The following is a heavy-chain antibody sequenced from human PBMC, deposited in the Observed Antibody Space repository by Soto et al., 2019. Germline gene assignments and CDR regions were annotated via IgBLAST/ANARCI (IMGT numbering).Heavy chain of an antibody. CDR2: INAGNGNI. CDR3: ATHILTGYYYYFYMDV. J-gene: IGHJ6*03. CDR1: GYTFANYA. D-gene: IGHD3-9*01. Sequence: QVQLVQSGAEVKKPGASVKVSCKASGYTFANYAIQWVRQAPGQRLEWMGWINAGNGNIEYSQRFQGSVTITSNTSATTVYMELSSLRSEDTAVYYCATHILTGYYYYFYMDVWGKGTTVTVSS. V-gene: IGHV1-3*01.